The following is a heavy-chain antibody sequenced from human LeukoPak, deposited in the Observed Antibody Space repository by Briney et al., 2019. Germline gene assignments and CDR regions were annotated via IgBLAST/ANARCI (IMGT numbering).Heavy chain of an antibody. V-gene: IGHV4-39*07. CDR3: ARGYYYDSSGYYYQDYFDY. CDR2: MYYSGST. Sequence: SETLSLTCTVSGGSISSSSYYWAWIRQPPGKGLEWIGSMYYSGSTYYNPSLKSRVTISVDTSKNQLSLKLRSVTAADTAVYYCARGYYYDSSGYYYQDYFDYWGQGTLVTVSS. D-gene: IGHD3-22*01. J-gene: IGHJ4*02. CDR1: GGSISSSSYY.